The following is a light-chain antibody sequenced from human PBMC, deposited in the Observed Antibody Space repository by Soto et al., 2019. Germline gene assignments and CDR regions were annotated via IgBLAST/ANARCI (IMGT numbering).Light chain of an antibody. CDR1: QSISSY. CDR2: AAS. V-gene: IGKV1-39*01. J-gene: IGKJ1*01. CDR3: QQYGSSPQRT. Sequence: DIQMTQSPSSLSASVGDRVTITCRASQSISSYLNWYQQKPGKAPKLLIYAASSLQSGVPSRFSGSGSGTDFTLTISSLQPEDFAVYYCQQYGSSPQRTFGKGTKVDIK.